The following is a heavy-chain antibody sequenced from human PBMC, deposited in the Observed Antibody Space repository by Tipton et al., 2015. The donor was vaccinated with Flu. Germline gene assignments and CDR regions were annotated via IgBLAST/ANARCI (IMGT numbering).Heavy chain of an antibody. Sequence: SLRLSCAASGFLVSDKYMTWVRQAPGKGLEWVSTFYRGGSTYYADSVKGRFSISRDRSNNTVYLQLDNLRAEDTAVYFCAREIRHSDWTLDYYGMDVWGPGTTVIVSS. CDR3: AREIRHSDWTLDYYGMDV. J-gene: IGHJ6*02. CDR2: FYRGGST. D-gene: IGHD6-19*01. V-gene: IGHV3-53*01. CDR1: GFLVSDKY.